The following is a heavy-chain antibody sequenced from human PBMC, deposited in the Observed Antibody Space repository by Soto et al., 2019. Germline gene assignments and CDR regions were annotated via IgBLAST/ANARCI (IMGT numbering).Heavy chain of an antibody. CDR2: INASNGIT. CDR3: ARARSDYGDPVDY. J-gene: IGHJ4*02. Sequence: GASVKVSCKASGYTFTSYAIHWVRQAPGQRLEWMGRINASNGITKYAQKFQGRVTITRDKSTSTAYMELSSLRSEDTAVYYCARARSDYGDPVDYWGQGTLVTVSS. V-gene: IGHV1-3*01. CDR1: GYTFTSYA. D-gene: IGHD4-17*01.